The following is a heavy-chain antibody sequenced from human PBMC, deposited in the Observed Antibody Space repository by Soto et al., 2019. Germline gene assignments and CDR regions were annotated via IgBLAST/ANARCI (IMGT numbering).Heavy chain of an antibody. CDR1: GGSISSYY. Sequence: SETLSLTCTVSGGSISSYYWSWIRQPPGKGLEWIGYIYYSGSTNYNPSLKSRVTISVDTSKNQFSLKLSSVTAADTAVYYCARYASGIAAAGTGYFQHWGQGTLVTVSS. J-gene: IGHJ1*01. CDR3: ARYASGIAAAGTGYFQH. V-gene: IGHV4-59*08. D-gene: IGHD6-13*01. CDR2: IYYSGST.